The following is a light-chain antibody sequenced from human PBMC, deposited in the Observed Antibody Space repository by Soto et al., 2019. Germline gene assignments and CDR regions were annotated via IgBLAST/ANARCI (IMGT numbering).Light chain of an antibody. CDR3: SSYTNSNTRV. Sequence: QSVLTQPASVSGSPGQSSTISFTGTNSDVGDYNYVSWYQQHPGKAPKLIIYEVSNRPSGISDRFSASKSGNTASLTISGLQAEDEADYYCSSYTNSNTRVFGTGTKVTVL. J-gene: IGLJ1*01. CDR2: EVS. V-gene: IGLV2-14*01. CDR1: NSDVGDYNY.